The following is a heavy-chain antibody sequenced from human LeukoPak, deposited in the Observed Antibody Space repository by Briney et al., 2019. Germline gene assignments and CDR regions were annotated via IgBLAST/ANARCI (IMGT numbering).Heavy chain of an antibody. D-gene: IGHD2-2*01. V-gene: IGHV3-23*01. J-gene: IGHJ4*02. CDR3: AKDPYGTRYFDY. CDR2: LSGSGYNT. Sequence: GESLMISCASSGVPFSSHALSWVRQAPGKGLAWVSFLSGSGYNTYYADSVKGRFTISRVNSKNTVYLQMNGLRAEDTVVYYCAKDPYGTRYFDYWGQGTLVTVSS. CDR1: GVPFSSHA.